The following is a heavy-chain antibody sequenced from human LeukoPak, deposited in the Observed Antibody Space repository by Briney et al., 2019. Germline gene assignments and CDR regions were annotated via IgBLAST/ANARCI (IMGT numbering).Heavy chain of an antibody. CDR3: ARDARQQLVERFDY. Sequence: SVKVSCKASGGTFSSYAISWVRQAPGQGLEWMGRIIPILGIANYAQKFQGRVTITADKSTSTAYMELSSLRSEDAAVYYCARDARQQLVERFDYWGQGTLVTVSS. CDR1: GGTFSSYA. V-gene: IGHV1-69*04. D-gene: IGHD6-13*01. J-gene: IGHJ4*02. CDR2: IIPILGIA.